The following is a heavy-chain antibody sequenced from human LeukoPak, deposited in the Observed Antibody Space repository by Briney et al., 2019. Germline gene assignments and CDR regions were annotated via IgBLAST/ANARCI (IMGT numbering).Heavy chain of an antibody. CDR2: ISAYNGNT. D-gene: IGHD3-16*01. CDR1: GYTFTSYG. J-gene: IGHJ4*02. Sequence: ASVKVSCKASGYTFTSYGISWVRQAPGQGLEWMGCISAYNGNTNYAQKLQGRVTMTTDTSTSTAYMELRSLRSDDTAVYFCARGADTGSYGSLVYFDYWGQGTLVTVSS. CDR3: ARGADTGSYGSLVYFDY. V-gene: IGHV1-18*01.